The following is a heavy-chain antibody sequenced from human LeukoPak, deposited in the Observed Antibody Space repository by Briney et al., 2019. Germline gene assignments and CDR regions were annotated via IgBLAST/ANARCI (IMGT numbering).Heavy chain of an antibody. CDR3: ARGRSSTGWFDP. J-gene: IGHJ5*02. CDR2: ISSSGSTI. CDR1: GFTFSDYY. V-gene: IGHV3-11*01. Sequence: GGSLGLSCAASGFTFSDYYMSWIRQAPAKGLEWVSYISSSGSTIYYADSVKGRFTISRDSAKNSLYLQMNSLRAEDTAVYYCARGRSSTGWFDPWGQGTLVTVSS. D-gene: IGHD6-13*01.